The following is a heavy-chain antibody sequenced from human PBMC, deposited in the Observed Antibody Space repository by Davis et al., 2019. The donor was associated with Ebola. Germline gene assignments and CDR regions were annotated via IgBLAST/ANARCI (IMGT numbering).Heavy chain of an antibody. CDR1: GFIFRNYV. J-gene: IGHJ4*02. Sequence: GESLKISCETSGFIFRNYVMSWVRQAPGKGLEWVANIEQDGSEINYVDSVKGRFTISRDNAKNSLYLQMDSLRAEDTAVYYCVREGGYWGQGTLVTVSS. CDR2: IEQDGSEI. D-gene: IGHD3-16*01. CDR3: VREGGY. V-gene: IGHV3-7*01.